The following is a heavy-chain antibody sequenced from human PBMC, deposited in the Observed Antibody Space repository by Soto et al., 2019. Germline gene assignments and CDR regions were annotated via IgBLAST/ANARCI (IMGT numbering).Heavy chain of an antibody. CDR3: ARDQLPRVANSYGMDV. CDR2: IWCDGSNE. J-gene: IGHJ6*02. V-gene: IGHV3-33*01. Sequence: QVQLVESGGGVVQPGRSLRLSCAASGFIFSSYGMHWGRQTPGKGLEWVAVIWCDGSNEYYADSVKGRFTISRDNSNNTLHLQMNSRRAEDTSVYYCARDQLPRVANSYGMDVWGQVPTATVSS. CDR1: GFIFSSYG. D-gene: IGHD1-1*01.